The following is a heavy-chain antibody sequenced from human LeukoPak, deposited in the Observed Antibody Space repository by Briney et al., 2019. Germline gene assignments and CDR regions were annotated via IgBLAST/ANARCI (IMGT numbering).Heavy chain of an antibody. J-gene: IGHJ4*02. CDR3: AKEMRPNDY. Sequence: GALRLSCAASGFTFRSHAMTWVHQAPGKGLEWVSAISISGDKTYYTDSVKGRFTISRDNSKNTVYLQMNSLRPDDTAVYYCAKEMRPNDYWGQGTLVTVSS. V-gene: IGHV3-23*01. D-gene: IGHD6-25*01. CDR2: ISISGDKT. CDR1: GFTFRSHA.